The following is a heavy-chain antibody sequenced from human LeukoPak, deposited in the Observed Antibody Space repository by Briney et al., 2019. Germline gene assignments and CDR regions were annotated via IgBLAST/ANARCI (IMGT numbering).Heavy chain of an antibody. Sequence: GGSLRLSCAASGFTFSSYGMNWVRQAPGKGLEWVSYISSSSSTIYYADSVKGRFTISRDNAKNSLYLQMNSLRAEDTAVYYCARTPSMRYVGDAFDIWGQGTKVIVSS. J-gene: IGHJ3*02. V-gene: IGHV3-48*01. D-gene: IGHD5-12*01. CDR1: GFTFSSYG. CDR3: ARTPSMRYVGDAFDI. CDR2: ISSSSSTI.